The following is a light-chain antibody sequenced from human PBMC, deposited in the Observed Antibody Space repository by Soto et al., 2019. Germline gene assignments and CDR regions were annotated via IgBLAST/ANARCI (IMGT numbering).Light chain of an antibody. Sequence: EVMLLQSPATLSMSPGERATLSCRASETVATNLAWYQQKPGQAPRLLISGASTRAAGISDRFRGGGSGTECTLTITSLRSEDSGTYYCQQYFEWPPMTFGQGTKVEI. CDR2: GAS. CDR3: QQYFEWPPMT. J-gene: IGKJ1*01. V-gene: IGKV3-15*01. CDR1: ETVATN.